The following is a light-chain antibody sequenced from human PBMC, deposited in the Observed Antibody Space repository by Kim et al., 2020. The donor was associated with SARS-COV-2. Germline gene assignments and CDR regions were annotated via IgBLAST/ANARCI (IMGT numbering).Light chain of an antibody. V-gene: IGLV7-46*01. J-gene: IGLJ3*02. Sequence: QSVVTQESSLTVSPGGTVTLTCGSSTGAVTSGHYPYWFQQKPGQAPRTLIYDTSNKHSWTPARFSGSLLGGKAALTLSGAQPEDEAEYYCLLSYSGARFWVFGGGTQLTVL. CDR1: TGAVTSGHY. CDR3: LLSYSGARFWV. CDR2: DTS.